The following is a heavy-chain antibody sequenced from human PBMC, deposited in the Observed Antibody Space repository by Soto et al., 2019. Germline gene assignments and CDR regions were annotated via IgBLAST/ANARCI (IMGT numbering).Heavy chain of an antibody. V-gene: IGHV4-31*03. CDR1: SGSISSGGYY. D-gene: IGHD6-19*01. CDR3: ARVIPVAGYYYYGMDV. Sequence: SETLSLTCNVSSGSISSGGYYWSWIRQHPGKGLEWIGYIYYSGSTYYNPSLKSRVTISVDTSKNQFSLKLSSVTAVDTAVYYCARVIPVAGYYYYGMDVWGQGTTVTVSS. J-gene: IGHJ6*02. CDR2: IYYSGST.